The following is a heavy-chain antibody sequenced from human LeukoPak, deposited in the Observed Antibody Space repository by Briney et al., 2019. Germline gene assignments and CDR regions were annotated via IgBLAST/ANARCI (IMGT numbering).Heavy chain of an antibody. J-gene: IGHJ4*02. CDR3: ASASSHRTAAGGDY. CDR2: IDGDGGSR. D-gene: IGHD6-13*01. V-gene: IGHV3-74*01. CDR1: GFTFSTYW. Sequence: GGSLRLSCAASGFTFSTYWMHWVRQAPGKGLVWVSRIDGDGGSRNYADSVKGRFTISRDNAKNTLYLQMSSLRVEDTAVYYCASASSHRTAAGGDYWGQGTLVTVST.